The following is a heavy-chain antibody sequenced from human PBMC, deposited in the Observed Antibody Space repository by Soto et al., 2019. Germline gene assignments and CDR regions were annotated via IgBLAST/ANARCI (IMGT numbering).Heavy chain of an antibody. CDR1: GFTFSGYW. Sequence: EVQLVESGGGLVQPGGSLRLSCAASGFTFSGYWMTWVRQAPGKGLEGVANISPDGSEEYYVDSVKGRFTISRDNAKNSVYLLMNSLRGEDTALYYCTRELNHDTGPWGQGTQVTVSS. J-gene: IGHJ5*02. CDR3: TRELNHDTGP. CDR2: ISPDGSEE. D-gene: IGHD2-8*02. V-gene: IGHV3-7*04.